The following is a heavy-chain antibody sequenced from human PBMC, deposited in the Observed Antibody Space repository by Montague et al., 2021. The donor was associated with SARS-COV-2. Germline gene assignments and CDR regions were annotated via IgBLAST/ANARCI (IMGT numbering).Heavy chain of an antibody. CDR2: VYYSGSN. V-gene: IGHV4-39*01. CDR3: ARLGFVELWLNLGWFDP. D-gene: IGHD3-16*02. Sequence: SETLSLTCSVSGDSIRSSGYYWGWIRPPPGKGLEWIGTVYYSGSNNYNPSLKRRVTMPVDTSKHQFSLELRSVTAAGTAVYYCARLGFVELWLNLGWFDPWGQGTLVTVSS. CDR1: GDSIRSSGYY. J-gene: IGHJ5*02.